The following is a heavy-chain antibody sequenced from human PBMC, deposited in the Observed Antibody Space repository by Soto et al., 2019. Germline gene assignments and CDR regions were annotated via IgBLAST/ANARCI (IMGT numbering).Heavy chain of an antibody. CDR2: ISDSGSNT. D-gene: IGHD3-22*01. CDR3: ARYYYDSSGYDGMDV. Sequence: EVQLVESGGGLVQPGGSLRLSCAAFGFKISSSSMNWVRQAPGRGLEWVAYISDSGSNTLYADSVKGRFTVSRDTAKNSLYLPNSGLRDEDRGLYYCARYYYDSSGYDGMDVWGQGTTVTVSS. V-gene: IGHV3-48*02. CDR1: GFKISSSS. J-gene: IGHJ6*02.